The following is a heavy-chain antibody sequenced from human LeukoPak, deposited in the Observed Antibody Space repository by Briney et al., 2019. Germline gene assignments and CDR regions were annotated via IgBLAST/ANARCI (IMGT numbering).Heavy chain of an antibody. D-gene: IGHD4/OR15-4a*01. CDR1: GGTFSSYA. CDR2: IIPIFGTA. CDR3: ARGSYGANNYYYYYYMDV. Sequence: SVKVSCKASGGTFSSYAISWVRQAPGQGHEWMGGIIPIFGTANYAQKFQGRVTITADESTSTAYMELSSLRSEDTAVYYCARGSYGANNYYYYYYMDVWGKGTTVTVSS. J-gene: IGHJ6*03. V-gene: IGHV1-69*13.